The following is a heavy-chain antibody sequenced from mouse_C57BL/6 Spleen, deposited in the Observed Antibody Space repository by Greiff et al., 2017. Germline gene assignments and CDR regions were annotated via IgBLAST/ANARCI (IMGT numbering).Heavy chain of an antibody. CDR2: ISYDGSN. V-gene: IGHV3-6*01. CDR3: ARDGGVSRGYFDV. J-gene: IGHJ1*03. CDR1: GYSTTSGSY. Sequence: EVKLVESGPGLVKPSQSLSHTSSVTGYSTTSGSYWNWIRPFPGKKLEWLGYISYDGSNNYNPSLKNRISSARDTAKNQFFLKLNSVTTEDTATCYCARDGGVSRGYFDVWGTGTTVTVSS.